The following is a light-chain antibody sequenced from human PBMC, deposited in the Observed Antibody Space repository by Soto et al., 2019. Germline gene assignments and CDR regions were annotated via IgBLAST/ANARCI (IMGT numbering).Light chain of an antibody. V-gene: IGKV3-20*01. CDR3: QHYSSSPFT. J-gene: IGKJ3*01. CDR2: GAS. CDR1: QSINNNY. Sequence: EIVLTQSPGTLSLSPGERATLSCRASQSINNNYLAWYQQKPGQAPRLLIYGASIRASGIADRFSGSGSGTDFTLTITRREPEDCTVYYWQHYSSSPFTFGPGTQVDFK.